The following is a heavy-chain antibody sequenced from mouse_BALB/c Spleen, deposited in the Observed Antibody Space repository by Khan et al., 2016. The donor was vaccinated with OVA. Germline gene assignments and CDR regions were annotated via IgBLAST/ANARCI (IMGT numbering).Heavy chain of an antibody. V-gene: IGHV14-3*02. CDR3: AHPSCYTRYFDV. Sequence: VQLKQSGAELVKPGASVKLSCTASGFNIRDNYIHWVKQRPEQGLEWIGSIAPANGNVQYDPKFQGKATITAATSSNTAYLQVSSLTSEDRAVYYCAHPSCYTRYFDVWGEGTTVTVSS. CDR2: IAPANGNV. J-gene: IGHJ1*01. D-gene: IGHD2-12*01. CDR1: GFNIRDNY.